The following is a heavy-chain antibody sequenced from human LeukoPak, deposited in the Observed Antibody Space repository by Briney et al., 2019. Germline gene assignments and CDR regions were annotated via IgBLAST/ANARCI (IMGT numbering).Heavy chain of an antibody. CDR1: GFTFSRYV. D-gene: IGHD2-15*01. Sequence: GGSLRLSCAASGFTFSRYVMTWVRQAPGKGLEWVSDISGSGNNAYYADSVKGRVTISRDNSKNTLYLQMNSLRAEDTAVYYCAKMKVGGPPLTTRTYGMDVWGQGTTVTVSS. J-gene: IGHJ6*02. V-gene: IGHV3-23*01. CDR2: ISGSGNNA. CDR3: AKMKVGGPPLTTRTYGMDV.